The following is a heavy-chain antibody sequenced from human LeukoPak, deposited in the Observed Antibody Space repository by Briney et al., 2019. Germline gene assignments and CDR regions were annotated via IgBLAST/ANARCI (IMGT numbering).Heavy chain of an antibody. Sequence: GGSVRLSCAASGFTFSSYSMNWVRQAPGKGLEWVSSISSSSNYIYYADSVKGRFTISRDNAKNSLYLQMNSLRAEDTTMYYCATGDRYCSSTSCPLDYWGQGTLVTVSS. CDR3: ATGDRYCSSTSCPLDY. CDR2: ISSSSNYI. D-gene: IGHD2-2*01. J-gene: IGHJ4*02. V-gene: IGHV3-21*01. CDR1: GFTFSSYS.